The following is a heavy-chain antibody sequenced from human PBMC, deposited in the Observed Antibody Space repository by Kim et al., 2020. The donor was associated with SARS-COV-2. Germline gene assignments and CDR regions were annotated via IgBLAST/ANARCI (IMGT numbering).Heavy chain of an antibody. CDR3: ARIPVATTGTGFDP. J-gene: IGHJ5*02. Sequence: NPTLKSRVTISIDTSKNQFSLKLNSVTAADTAVYYCARIPVATTGTGFDPWGQGTLVIVSS. V-gene: IGHV4-39*01. D-gene: IGHD6-13*01.